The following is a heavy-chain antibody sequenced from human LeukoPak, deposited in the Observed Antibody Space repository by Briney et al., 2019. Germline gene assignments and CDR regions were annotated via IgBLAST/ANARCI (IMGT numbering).Heavy chain of an antibody. J-gene: IGHJ6*03. CDR3: ARRAGAAAGYYYYMDV. CDR1: GGSFSGYY. Sequence: SEILSLTCAVYGGSFSGYYWSWVRQPPRKGLGWIGSIYYSGSTYYNPSPKSRVTISVDTSKNQFSLKLSSVTAADTAVYYCARRAGAAAGYYYYMDVWGKGTTVTISS. CDR2: IYYSGST. D-gene: IGHD6-13*01. V-gene: IGHV4-34*01.